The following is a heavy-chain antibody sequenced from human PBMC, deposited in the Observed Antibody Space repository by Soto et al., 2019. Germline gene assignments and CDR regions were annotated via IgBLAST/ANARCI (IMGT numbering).Heavy chain of an antibody. Sequence: QVQLQESGPGLVKPSQTLSLTCTVSGGSISSGGYYWSWIRQHPGQGLEWIGYIYYSGSTYYNPSLTSRVTISVDTSKNQFSLQRSSVTAADTAVYYCARMGAGYRGYGVGYWGQGTLVTVSS. CDR3: ARMGAGYRGYGVGY. CDR2: IYYSGST. CDR1: GGSISSGGYY. J-gene: IGHJ4*02. D-gene: IGHD5-12*01. V-gene: IGHV4-31*03.